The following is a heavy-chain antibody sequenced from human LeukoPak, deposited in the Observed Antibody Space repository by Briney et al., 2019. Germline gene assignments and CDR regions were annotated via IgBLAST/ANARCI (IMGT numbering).Heavy chain of an antibody. V-gene: IGHV4-4*07. J-gene: IGHJ4*02. CDR1: GGSISSYY. CDR3: ARVRYSDSSVLTRKRSYYFDY. D-gene: IGHD3-22*01. Sequence: MASETLSLTRTVSGGSISSYYWSWIRQPAGKGLESIGHISTSGSTNYNPSLKSRVTMSVDTSKNQFSLKLSSVTTADTAVYYCARVRYSDSSVLTRKRSYYFDYWGQGTLVTVSS. CDR2: ISTSGST.